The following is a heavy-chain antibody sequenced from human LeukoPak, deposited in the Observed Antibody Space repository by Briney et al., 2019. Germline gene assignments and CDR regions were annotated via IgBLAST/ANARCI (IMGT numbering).Heavy chain of an antibody. Sequence: SETLSLTCSVSGGSLSSYYWSWIRQSAGKGLEWIGRIYPSGTTNYNPSLKSRVTVSLDTSKNHFSLNLSSVTAADTAMYYCAREEFCNGGGCSFDSWGQGALVTVSS. CDR2: IYPSGTT. J-gene: IGHJ4*02. D-gene: IGHD2-15*01. V-gene: IGHV4-4*07. CDR1: GGSLSSYY. CDR3: AREEFCNGGGCSFDS.